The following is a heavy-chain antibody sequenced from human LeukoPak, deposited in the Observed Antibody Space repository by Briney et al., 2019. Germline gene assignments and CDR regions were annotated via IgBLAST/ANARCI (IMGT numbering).Heavy chain of an antibody. D-gene: IGHD1-26*01. Sequence: PSETLSLTCTGSGGSISSYYWSWIRQPAGKGLEWIGRIYTSGSTNYNPSLKSRVTMSVDTSKNQFSLKLSSVTAADTAVYYCARARASGSYQYYFDYWGQGTLVTVSS. CDR2: IYTSGST. J-gene: IGHJ4*02. CDR3: ARARASGSYQYYFDY. V-gene: IGHV4-4*07. CDR1: GGSISSYY.